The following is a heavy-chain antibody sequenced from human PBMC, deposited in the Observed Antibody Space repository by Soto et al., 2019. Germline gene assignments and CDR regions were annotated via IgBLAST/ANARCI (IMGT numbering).Heavy chain of an antibody. CDR3: AAGGTRWLRSPFDY. CDR2: FDPEDGET. J-gene: IGHJ4*02. V-gene: IGHV1-24*01. D-gene: IGHD5-12*01. CDR1: GYTLTDFS. Sequence: QVQLVQSGAEVKKPGASVKVSCKVSGYTLTDFSIHWVRQAPGKGLEWMGGFDPEDGETIYAQKFQGRVTMTEDTSTDTAFMELSSLRSEDTAVYYCAAGGTRWLRSPFDYWGQGTLITVSS.